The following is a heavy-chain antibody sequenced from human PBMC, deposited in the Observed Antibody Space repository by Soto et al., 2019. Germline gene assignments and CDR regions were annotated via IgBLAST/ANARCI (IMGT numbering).Heavy chain of an antibody. Sequence: VQLVESGGGFVQPGRSLRLSCAASGFTFDDYAMHWVRQAPGKGLEWVSTISWNSCGIDYADSVKGRFTISRDNANRSLYLNMNSLRREDTAFYYCAKDRRAKYYGSGSYGYWGQGTLVTVSS. V-gene: IGHV3-9*01. J-gene: IGHJ4*02. CDR3: AKDRRAKYYGSGSYGY. D-gene: IGHD3-10*01. CDR1: GFTFDDYA. CDR2: ISWNSCGI.